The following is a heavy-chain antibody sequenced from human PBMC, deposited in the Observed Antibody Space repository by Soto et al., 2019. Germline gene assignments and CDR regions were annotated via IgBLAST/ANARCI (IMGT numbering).Heavy chain of an antibody. CDR1: GYTFTRYG. Sequence: QVQLVQSGAEVKNPGASVKVSCKASGYTFTRYGIGWARQARGLGIEWMGWINTYNGNTNYAQNVQGRVTLTTDTSTSTAYMELRSLRSNDTAIYYCAMVDVYVTPSPQDVWGQGTTVIVSS. J-gene: IGHJ6*02. CDR2: INTYNGNT. CDR3: AMVDVYVTPSPQDV. D-gene: IGHD3-16*01. V-gene: IGHV1-18*01.